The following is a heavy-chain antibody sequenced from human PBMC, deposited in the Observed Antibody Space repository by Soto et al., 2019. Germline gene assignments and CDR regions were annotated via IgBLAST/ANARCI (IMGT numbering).Heavy chain of an antibody. Sequence: QVQLQESGPGLVKASETLSLSCTVSGHSISADYWSWIRQPAGKRLEWIGRVDASGNTNYNPSLKSRVTRSVDTSKNPFFLKVRSVTAADTAMYFCARDVGGSVVPHWFDPWGQGALVTVSS. CDR1: GHSISADY. V-gene: IGHV4-4*07. CDR3: ARDVGGSVVPHWFDP. CDR2: VDASGNT. D-gene: IGHD3-22*01. J-gene: IGHJ5*02.